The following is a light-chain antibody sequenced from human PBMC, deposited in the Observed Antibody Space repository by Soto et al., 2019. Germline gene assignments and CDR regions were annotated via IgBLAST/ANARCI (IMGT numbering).Light chain of an antibody. V-gene: IGKV3-20*01. CDR1: QSVSSSY. CDR3: PQYAWPPIT. J-gene: IGKJ5*01. CDR2: GAS. Sequence: IRVTMSAGAVSLSTGERATLSCRASQSVSSSYLAWYQQKPGQAPRLLIYGASSRATGIPDRFSGSGSGTDFTLTISMLEPEDVVLYCCPQYAWPPITFGQGTLLDIK.